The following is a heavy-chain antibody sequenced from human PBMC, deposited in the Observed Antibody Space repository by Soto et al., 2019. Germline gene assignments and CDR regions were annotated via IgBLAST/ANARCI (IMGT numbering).Heavy chain of an antibody. V-gene: IGHV4-34*01. CDR2: INHSGST. J-gene: IGHJ6*03. CDR3: ARVTGIAAAGTTSKGYMDV. D-gene: IGHD6-13*01. CDR1: GGSFSGYY. Sequence: PSETLSLTCAVYGGSFSGYYWSWIRQPPGKGLEWIGEINHSGSTNYNPSLKSRVTISVDTSKNQFSLKLSSVTAADTAVYYCARVTGIAAAGTTSKGYMDVWRKGTTVTVSS.